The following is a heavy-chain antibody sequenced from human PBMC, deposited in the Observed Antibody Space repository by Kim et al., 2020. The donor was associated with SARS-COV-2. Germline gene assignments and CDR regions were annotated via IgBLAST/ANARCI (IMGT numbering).Heavy chain of an antibody. J-gene: IGHJ3*01. Sequence: RGSLRLSCAASGVTFSDDWMSWVRQTPGKGLEWVANIKLDGSEKNYVDSVKGRFTISGDNAKNSLYLQMTSLRVEDTAIYYCATPVFGVTRTAFGVWGQGTMVTVSS. D-gene: IGHD3-3*01. CDR3: ATPVFGVTRTAFGV. CDR1: GVTFSDDW. V-gene: IGHV3-7*01. CDR2: IKLDGSEK.